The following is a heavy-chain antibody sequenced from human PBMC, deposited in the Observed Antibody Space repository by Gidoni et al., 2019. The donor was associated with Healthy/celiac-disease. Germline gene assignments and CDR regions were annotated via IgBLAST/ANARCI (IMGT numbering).Heavy chain of an antibody. CDR1: GCSISSSSYY. D-gene: IGHD3-10*01. CDR3: ARSPLLWFGELSYYFDY. Sequence: QLQLQESGPGLVTPSETLSLTCTVSGCSISSSSYYWGWIRQPPGKGLEWIGSIYYSGSTYYNPSLKSRVTISVDTSKNQFSLKLSSVTAADTAVYYCARSPLLWFGELSYYFDYWGQGTLVTVSS. V-gene: IGHV4-39*01. J-gene: IGHJ4*02. CDR2: IYYSGST.